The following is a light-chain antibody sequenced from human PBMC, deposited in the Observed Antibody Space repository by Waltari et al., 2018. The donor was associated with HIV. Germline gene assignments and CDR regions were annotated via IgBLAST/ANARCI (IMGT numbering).Light chain of an antibody. CDR1: ELGAKY. CDR3: QAWGSTTSGV. V-gene: IGLV3-1*01. J-gene: IGLJ3*02. CDR2: QDN. Sequence: SYEVTQPPSLAVSPGQTATITCSGYELGAKYTCWYQQKPGKSPLLVIYQDNKRPSGIPERFSGSSSGHTATLTISGTLPMDEADYYCQAWGSTTSGVFGRGTRLTVL.